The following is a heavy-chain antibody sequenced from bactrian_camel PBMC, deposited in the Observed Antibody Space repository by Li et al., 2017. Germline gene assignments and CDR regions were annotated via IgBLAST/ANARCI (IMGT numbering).Heavy chain of an antibody. D-gene: IGHD3*01. CDR1: RQPSNGYC. J-gene: IGHJ4*01. CDR3: AAATVPLYCWRFDKYNY. Sequence: HVQLVESGGGSVHSGGSLRLSCATSRQPSNGYCMAWFRQSPGKERERVASVGSHDTPTYADSVKGRFTISQHMATLYLQMDNLEPEDSAMYYCAAATVPLYCWRFDKYNYWGQGTQVTVS. V-gene: IGHV3S55*01. CDR2: VGSHDTP.